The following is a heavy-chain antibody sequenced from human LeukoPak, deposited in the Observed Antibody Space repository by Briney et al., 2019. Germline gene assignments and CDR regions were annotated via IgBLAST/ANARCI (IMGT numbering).Heavy chain of an antibody. Sequence: GGSLRLSCAASGFTFSSYSMNWVRQAPGKGLEWVSSISSSSSYIYYADSVKGRFTISRDNAKNSLYLQMNSLRAEDTAVYYCARELGTAMGPYFDYRGQGTLVTVSS. CDR2: ISSSSSYI. J-gene: IGHJ4*02. CDR1: GFTFSSYS. D-gene: IGHD5-18*01. CDR3: ARELGTAMGPYFDY. V-gene: IGHV3-21*01.